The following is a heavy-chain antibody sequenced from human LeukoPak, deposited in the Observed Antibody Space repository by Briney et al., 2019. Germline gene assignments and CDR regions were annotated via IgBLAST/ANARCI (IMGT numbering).Heavy chain of an antibody. CDR2: IYYSGTT. D-gene: IGHD3-22*01. CDR1: GGSISNYY. V-gene: IGHV4-59*12. J-gene: IGHJ5*02. CDR3: ARGRYYDSSGSNWFDP. Sequence: TSETLSLTCTVSGGSISNYYWNWIRQPPGKGLEWIGYIYYSGTTNYNPSLKSRVTMSVDTSKNQFSLKLNSVTAADTAVYYCARGRYYDSSGSNWFDPWGQGTLVTVSS.